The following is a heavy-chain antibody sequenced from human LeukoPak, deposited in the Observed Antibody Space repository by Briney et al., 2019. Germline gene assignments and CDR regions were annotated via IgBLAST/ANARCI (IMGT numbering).Heavy chain of an antibody. CDR1: GGSIRNYY. V-gene: IGHV4-59*08. J-gene: IGHJ4*02. CDR2: VSNSGNT. CDR3: ASRAFYDSSGLVF. Sequence: PSETLSLTCSVSGGSIRNYYWTWIRQPPGKGLEWIGHVSNSGNTKYNPSLKSRVTISIDTSKKHFSLNLSSVSAADTAVYYCASRAFYDSSGLVFWGQGILVTVSS. D-gene: IGHD3-22*01.